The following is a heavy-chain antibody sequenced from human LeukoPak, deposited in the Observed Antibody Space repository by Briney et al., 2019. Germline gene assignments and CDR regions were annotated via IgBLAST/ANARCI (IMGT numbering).Heavy chain of an antibody. V-gene: IGHV4-39*07. J-gene: IGHJ6*03. CDR1: GGSISSSSYY. CDR3: ARGHIAVAGALHKTNYYYYMDV. Sequence: SETLSLTCTVSGGSISSSSYYWGWIRQPPGKGLEWIGSIYYSGSTYYNPSLKSRVTISVDTSKNQFSLKLSSVTAADTAVYYCARGHIAVAGALHKTNYYYYMDVWGKGTTVTISS. CDR2: IYYSGST. D-gene: IGHD6-19*01.